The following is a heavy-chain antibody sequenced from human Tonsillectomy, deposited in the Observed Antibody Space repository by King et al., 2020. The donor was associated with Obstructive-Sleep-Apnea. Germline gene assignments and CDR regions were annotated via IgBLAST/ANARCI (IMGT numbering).Heavy chain of an antibody. D-gene: IGHD1-26*01. CDR2: ISWNSGNI. V-gene: IGHV3-9*01. CDR3: AKDMGFDTGGGFDY. CDR1: GFNLEDYA. J-gene: IGHJ4*02. Sequence: VQLVESGGGLVQPGRSLRLSCAASGFNLEDYAMHWVRQVPGKGLEWVSGISWNSGNIGYADSVKGRFTITRDNAKNSLYLQMNSLRAEDTALYYCAKDMGFDTGGGFDYWGQGALVTVFS.